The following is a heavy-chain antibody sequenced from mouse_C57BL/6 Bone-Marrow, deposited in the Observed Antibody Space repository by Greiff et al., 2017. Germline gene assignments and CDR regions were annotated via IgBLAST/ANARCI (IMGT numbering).Heavy chain of an antibody. D-gene: IGHD1-1*01. CDR1: GFTFSRYT. J-gene: IGHJ1*03. CDR2: ISGGGGNT. CDR3: SRQFTTVLATKDIDV. Sequence: EVQLQESGGGLVKPGGSLKLSCAASGFTFSRYTMSWVRQTPEKRLQWVAAISGGGGNTYYPDSVKGRFTISRDNAKTILYLQLSSLRSEDTALYYCSRQFTTVLATKDIDVWGTGTTVTVSS. V-gene: IGHV5-9*01.